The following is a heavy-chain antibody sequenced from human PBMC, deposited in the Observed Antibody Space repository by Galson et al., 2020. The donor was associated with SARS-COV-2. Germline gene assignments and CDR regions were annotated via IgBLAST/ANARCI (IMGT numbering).Heavy chain of an antibody. J-gene: IGHJ3*01. CDR1: GSSFRTYA. D-gene: IGHD2-2*01. CDR3: AKQGWGGPAAEDAFGV. V-gene: IGHV3-23*01. Sequence: GGSLRLSCAGSGSSFRTYAMNWFRQAPGKGLEWVSVISGTGSITEYAASVKARFIIPRDNSKSTLYLQRNGLRVDDTALYYCAKQGWGGPAAEDAFGVWGQGTMVTVSS. CDR2: ISGTGSIT.